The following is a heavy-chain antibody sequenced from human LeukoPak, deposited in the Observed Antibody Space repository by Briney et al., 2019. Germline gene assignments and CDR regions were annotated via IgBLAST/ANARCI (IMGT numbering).Heavy chain of an antibody. CDR2: IYPGDSDT. CDR1: GYSFTTYW. J-gene: IGHJ4*02. CDR3: ARQHGSGSYYSRAIDY. V-gene: IGHV5-51*01. D-gene: IGHD3-10*01. Sequence: GESLKISCEASGYSFTTYWIGWVRQMPGKGLEWMGMIYPGDSDTRYSPSFQGQVTISADKSISPAYLQWSRLKASDTAMYYCARQHGSGSYYSRAIDYWGQGTLVTVSS.